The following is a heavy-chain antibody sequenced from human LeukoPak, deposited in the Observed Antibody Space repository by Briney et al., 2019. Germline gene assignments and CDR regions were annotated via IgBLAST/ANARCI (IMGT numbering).Heavy chain of an antibody. J-gene: IGHJ3*02. CDR2: IYPGDSDT. CDR1: GYSFTSYW. CDR3: ASPTRYSSGWHAFDI. Sequence: GESLKISCKGSGYSFTSYWIGWVRQMPGKGLEWIGIIYPGDSDTGYSPSFQGQVTISADKSISTAYLQWSSLKASDTAMYYCASPTRYSSGWHAFDIWGQGTMVTVSS. D-gene: IGHD6-19*01. V-gene: IGHV5-51*01.